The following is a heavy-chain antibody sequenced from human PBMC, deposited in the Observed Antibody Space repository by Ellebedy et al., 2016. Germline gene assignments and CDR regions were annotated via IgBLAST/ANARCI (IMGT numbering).Heavy chain of an antibody. CDR1: SDSVSNYY. CDR3: AKWNGGWYAFEV. J-gene: IGHJ3*01. CDR2: VFHTGTT. V-gene: IGHV4-59*02. Sequence: SETLSLTCTVSSDSVSNYYWNWMRRPPGKGLEWIGFVFHTGTTSYNPSLRGQVSMSVDTSKNQFSLRLTSVTAADTAVYYCAKWNGGWYAFEVWGQGTMVTVSS. D-gene: IGHD6-19*01.